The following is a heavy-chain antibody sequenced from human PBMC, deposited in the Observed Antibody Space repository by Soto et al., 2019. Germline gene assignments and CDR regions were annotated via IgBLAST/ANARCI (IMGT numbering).Heavy chain of an antibody. Sequence: SQTLSLTCAISGDSVSSNSAAWNWIRQSPSRGLEWLGRTYYRSKWYNDYAVSVKSRITINPDTSKNQFSLQLNSVTPEAAAVYCWGRVLGDSWYSFDYWGQGTLVTVSS. CDR2: TYYRSKWYN. D-gene: IGHD4-4*01. CDR1: GDSVSSNSAA. CDR3: GRVLGDSWYSFDY. J-gene: IGHJ4*02. V-gene: IGHV6-1*01.